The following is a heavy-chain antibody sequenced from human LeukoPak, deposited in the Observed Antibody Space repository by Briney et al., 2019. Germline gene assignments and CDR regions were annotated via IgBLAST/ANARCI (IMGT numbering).Heavy chain of an antibody. D-gene: IGHD3-3*01. J-gene: IGHJ3*02. CDR2: IWYDGSNK. CDR3: ARARSPDYDFWSGYPAVLSAFDI. V-gene: IGHV3-33*08. Sequence: GGSLRLSCAASGFTFSSYGMHWVRQAPGKGLEWVAVIWYDGSNKYYADSVKGRFTISRDNSKNTLYLQMNSLGAEDTAVYYCARARSPDYDFWSGYPAVLSAFDIWGQGTMVTVSS. CDR1: GFTFSSYG.